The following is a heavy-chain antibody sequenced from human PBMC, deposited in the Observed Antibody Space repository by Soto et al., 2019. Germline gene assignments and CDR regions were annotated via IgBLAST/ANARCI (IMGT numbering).Heavy chain of an antibody. CDR1: GGSISSSSYY. V-gene: IGHV4-39*01. CDR3: ARHPYDYVWGSYRRNPAEYFQH. J-gene: IGHJ1*01. CDR2: IYYSGST. Sequence: SETLSRTSTVSGGSISSSSYYWGWIPQPPGKGLDWIGSIYYSGSTYYHPSLKSRVTISVDTSKNQFSLKLSSVTAADTAVYYCARHPYDYVWGSYRRNPAEYFQHWGQGTLVTVSS. D-gene: IGHD3-16*02.